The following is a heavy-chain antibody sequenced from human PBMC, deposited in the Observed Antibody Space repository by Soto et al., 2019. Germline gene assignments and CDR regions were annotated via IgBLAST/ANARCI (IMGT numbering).Heavy chain of an antibody. CDR3: ARAASSWYDSAYYYGMDV. CDR1: GFTFSSYE. Sequence: EVQLVESGGGLVQPGGSLRLSCAASGFTFSSYEMNWVRQAPGKGLEWVSYISSSGSTIYYADSVKGRFTISRDNAKNSLYLQMNSLRAEDTAVYYCARAASSWYDSAYYYGMDVWGQGTTVTVSS. J-gene: IGHJ6*02. V-gene: IGHV3-48*03. D-gene: IGHD6-13*01. CDR2: ISSSGSTI.